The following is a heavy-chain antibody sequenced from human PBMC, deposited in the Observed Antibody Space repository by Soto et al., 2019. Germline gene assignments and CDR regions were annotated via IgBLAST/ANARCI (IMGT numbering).Heavy chain of an antibody. Sequence: PGGSLRLSCAASGFTFSSYAMHWVRQAPGKGLEWVAVISYDGSNKYYADSVKGRFTISRDTSASTAYMELSSLRSEDTAVYYCARRVEMATTSYADTYYYYGMDVWGQGTTVTVSS. D-gene: IGHD5-12*01. CDR1: GFTFSSYA. V-gene: IGHV3-30-3*01. J-gene: IGHJ6*02. CDR3: ARRVEMATTSYADTYYYYGMDV. CDR2: ISYDGSNK.